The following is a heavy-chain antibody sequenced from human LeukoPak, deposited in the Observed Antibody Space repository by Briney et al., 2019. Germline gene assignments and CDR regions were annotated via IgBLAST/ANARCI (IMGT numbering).Heavy chain of an antibody. J-gene: IGHJ4*02. D-gene: IGHD3-3*01. Sequence: SETLSLTCTVSGGSISSYCWSWIRQPAGKGLEWIGRIYISGSTNYNPSLKSRVTMSVDTSKNQFSLKLSSVTAADTAVYYCARSEGYDFWSGHRDWGQGTLVTVSS. V-gene: IGHV4-4*07. CDR1: GGSISSYC. CDR2: IYISGST. CDR3: ARSEGYDFWSGHRD.